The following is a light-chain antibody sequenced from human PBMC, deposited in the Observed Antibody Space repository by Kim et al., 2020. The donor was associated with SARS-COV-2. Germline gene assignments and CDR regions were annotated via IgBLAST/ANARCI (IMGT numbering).Light chain of an antibody. V-gene: IGKV3-11*01. CDR2: DVS. CDR3: QQRSSSIT. J-gene: IGKJ5*01. CDR1: QTMSNY. Sequence: SLSPGERATLSCRASQTMSNYLAWYQQRPGQAPRLLIYDVSYRATGIPARFSGSGSGTDFTLTISSLEPEDSAVYFCQQRSSSITFGRGTRLEIK.